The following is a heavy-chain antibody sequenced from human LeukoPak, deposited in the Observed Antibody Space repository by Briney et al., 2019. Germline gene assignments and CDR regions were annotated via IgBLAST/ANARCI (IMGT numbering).Heavy chain of an antibody. CDR2: ISAYNGNT. Sequence: ASVKVSCKASGYTFTSFGITWVRQAPGQGLEWMGWISAYNGNTKYAQKFQDRVTMTTDTSTSTAYMELRSLRSEDTAVYYCARNYMVRGVILTPGGYWGQGTLVTVSS. J-gene: IGHJ4*02. CDR3: ARNYMVRGVILTPGGY. V-gene: IGHV1-18*01. CDR1: GYTFTSFG. D-gene: IGHD3-10*01.